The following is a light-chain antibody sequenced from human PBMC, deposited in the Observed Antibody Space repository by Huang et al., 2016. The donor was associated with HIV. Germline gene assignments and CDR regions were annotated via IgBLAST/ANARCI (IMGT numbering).Light chain of an antibody. V-gene: IGKV1-39*01. CDR3: QQSARTPRT. Sequence: DIQITQSPSSLSASVGDRVNITCRASQNINRYLNGYQQRPGEAPKLLIHGAFSFQSRVPSRFTGSGSGTDFTLTISSLQPEDSATYYCQQSARTPRTFGQGTNLEI. J-gene: IGKJ2*01. CDR2: GAF. CDR1: QNINRY.